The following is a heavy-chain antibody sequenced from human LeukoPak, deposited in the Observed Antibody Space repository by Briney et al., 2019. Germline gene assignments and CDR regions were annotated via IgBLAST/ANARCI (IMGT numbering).Heavy chain of an antibody. CDR3: ARDGNTIFGVVIIPETFDI. Sequence: ASVKVSCKASGYTFTSYGISWVRQAPGQGLEWMGWISAYNGNTNYAQKLQGRVTMTTDTSTSTAYMELRSLRSDDTAVYYCARDGNTIFGVVIIPETFDIWGQGTMVTVSS. CDR2: ISAYNGNT. D-gene: IGHD3-3*01. J-gene: IGHJ3*02. V-gene: IGHV1-18*01. CDR1: GYTFTSYG.